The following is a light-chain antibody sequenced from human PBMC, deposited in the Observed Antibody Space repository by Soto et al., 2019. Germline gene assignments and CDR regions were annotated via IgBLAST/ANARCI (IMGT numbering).Light chain of an antibody. V-gene: IGKV3-15*01. CDR2: DAS. J-gene: IGKJ4*01. Sequence: IVTTQSPATLSVSPGERATLSCRASESVGSDLAWYQQKPGQAPRLLIYDASTRATGIPARFSGSGSGREFNLTISSLQSEDFAVYFCQQYDDWLRLTFGGGTKVDIK. CDR1: ESVGSD. CDR3: QQYDDWLRLT.